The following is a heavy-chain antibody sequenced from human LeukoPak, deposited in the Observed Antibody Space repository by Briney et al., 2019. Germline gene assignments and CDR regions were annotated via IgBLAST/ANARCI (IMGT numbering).Heavy chain of an antibody. Sequence: GGSLRLSCAASGFTFSDYYMSWIRQAPGKGLEWVSYISSSGSTIYYADSVKGRFTISRDNAKNSLYLQMNSLRAEDTAVYYCARNTLYYDFWSGIFDYWGQGTLVTVSS. CDR1: GFTFSDYY. CDR3: ARNTLYYDFWSGIFDY. J-gene: IGHJ4*02. D-gene: IGHD3-3*01. CDR2: ISSSGSTI. V-gene: IGHV3-11*01.